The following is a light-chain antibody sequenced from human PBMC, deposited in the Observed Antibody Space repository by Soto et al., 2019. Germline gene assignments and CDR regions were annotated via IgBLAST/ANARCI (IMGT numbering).Light chain of an antibody. CDR2: GAS. CDR1: QNILSN. J-gene: IGKJ5*01. Sequence: EIVMTQSPATLSVSPGERATLSCRASQNILSNLAWYQQKPGQAPRLLIYGASTRATGIPARFSGSGSGTVFTLTISSLQSEDFEIYYCQQYNNWPITFGQGTRLEIK. CDR3: QQYNNWPIT. V-gene: IGKV3-15*01.